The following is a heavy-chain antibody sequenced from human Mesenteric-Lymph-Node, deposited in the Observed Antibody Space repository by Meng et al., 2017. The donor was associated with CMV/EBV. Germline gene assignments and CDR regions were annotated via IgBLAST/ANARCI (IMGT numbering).Heavy chain of an antibody. CDR2: IKSDGIST. V-gene: IGHV3-74*03. CDR1: GFTFSRYW. CDR3: ARENPLSPYYFDY. Sequence: GGSLRLSCAASGFTFSRYWMHWVRQAPGKGLVWVSRIKSDGISTAYADSVKGRFTISRDNAKNTLYLQMNSLRAEDTAVYYCARENPLSPYYFDYWGQGTLVTVSS. J-gene: IGHJ4*02.